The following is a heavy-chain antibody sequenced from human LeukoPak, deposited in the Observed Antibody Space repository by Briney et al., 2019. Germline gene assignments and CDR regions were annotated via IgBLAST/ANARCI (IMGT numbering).Heavy chain of an antibody. Sequence: ASVKVSCKASGYTFTSYYMHWVRQAPGQGLEWMGIINPSGGSTSYAQKFQGRVTMTRGTSTSTVYMELSSLRSEDTAVYYCARGSLTGYLYYYYYGMDVWGQGTTVTVSS. CDR2: INPSGGST. V-gene: IGHV1-46*01. CDR3: ARGSLTGYLYYYYYGMDV. J-gene: IGHJ6*02. D-gene: IGHD3-9*01. CDR1: GYTFTSYY.